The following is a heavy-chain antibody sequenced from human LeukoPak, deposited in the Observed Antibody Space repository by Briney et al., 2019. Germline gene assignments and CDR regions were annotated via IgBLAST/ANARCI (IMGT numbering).Heavy chain of an antibody. CDR1: GGTFSSYA. Sequence: ASVKVSCKASGGTFSSYAISWVRQAPGQGLEWMGGIIPIFGTANYAQKFQGRVTITADESTSTAYMELSSLRPEDTAVYYCVRGASSEVFDYWGQGTLVTISS. J-gene: IGHJ4*02. CDR3: VRGASSEVFDY. V-gene: IGHV1-69*13. CDR2: IIPIFGTA. D-gene: IGHD6-6*01.